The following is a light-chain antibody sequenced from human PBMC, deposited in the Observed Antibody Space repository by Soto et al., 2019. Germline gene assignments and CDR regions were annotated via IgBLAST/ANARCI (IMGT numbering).Light chain of an antibody. Sequence: QSALTQPPSASGSPGQSVTISCTGTSSDIGAYDYVSWYQQYPGKAPRLIIYEVRHRPSGVPDRFSGSKSGNTASLTVSGLQADDEADYYCSSYAGSNNLGLFGGGTKLTVL. J-gene: IGLJ2*01. CDR1: SSDIGAYDY. CDR2: EVR. V-gene: IGLV2-8*01. CDR3: SSYAGSNNLGL.